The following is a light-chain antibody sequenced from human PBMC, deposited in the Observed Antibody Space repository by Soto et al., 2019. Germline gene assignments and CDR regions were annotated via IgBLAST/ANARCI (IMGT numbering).Light chain of an antibody. CDR2: EVS. V-gene: IGLV2-14*01. Sequence: QSALTQPASVSGSPGQSITISCTGTSSDVGGYNYVSWYQQHPGKAPKVMIYEVSNRPSGVSNRFSGSKSGNTASLTISGLQAEDVADYYCSSYTNNNTLVFGGGTKVTVL. CDR3: SSYTNNNTLV. CDR1: SSDVGGYNY. J-gene: IGLJ2*01.